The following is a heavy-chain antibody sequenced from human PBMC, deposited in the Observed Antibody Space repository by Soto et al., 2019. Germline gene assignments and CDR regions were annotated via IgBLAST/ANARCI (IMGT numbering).Heavy chain of an antibody. CDR1: GGSISSYY. D-gene: IGHD5-18*01. Sequence: PSETLSLTCTVSGGSISSYYWSWIRQPPGKGLEWIGYIYYSGSTNYNPSLKSRVTISVDTSKNQFSLKLSSVTAADTAVYYCARSHYRRGYSYGTHYYYYYGMDVWGQGTTVTVSS. CDR3: ARSHYRRGYSYGTHYYYYYGMDV. CDR2: IYYSGST. V-gene: IGHV4-59*01. J-gene: IGHJ6*02.